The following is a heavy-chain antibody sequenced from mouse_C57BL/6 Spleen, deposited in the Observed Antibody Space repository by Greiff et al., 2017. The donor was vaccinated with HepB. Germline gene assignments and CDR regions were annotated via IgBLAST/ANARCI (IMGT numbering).Heavy chain of an antibody. J-gene: IGHJ4*01. D-gene: IGHD2-10*02. CDR1: GFSLTSYG. Sequence: VKLVESGPGLVQPSQSLSITCTVSGFSLTSYGVHWVRQSPGKGLEWLGVIWRGGSTDYNAAFMSRLSITKDNSKSQVFFKMNSLQADDTAIYYCAKKGYGNSYAMDYWGQGTSVTVSS. CDR2: IWRGGST. V-gene: IGHV2-5*01. CDR3: AKKGYGNSYAMDY.